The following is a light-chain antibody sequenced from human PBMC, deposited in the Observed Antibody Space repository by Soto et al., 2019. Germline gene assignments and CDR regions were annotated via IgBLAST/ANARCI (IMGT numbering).Light chain of an antibody. CDR1: RSLLSSSNNKNF. CDR3: QQYYSSPFS. V-gene: IGKV4-1*01. CDR2: WAS. J-gene: IGKJ3*01. Sequence: DIVMTQSPDSLALSLGERATINCKSSRSLLSSSNNKNFLAWYQQNPGLPPRLLIYWASTRESGVPDRFSGSGSGTSFTLTISSLQAEDVAVYYCQQYYSSPFSFGPGTKVNIK.